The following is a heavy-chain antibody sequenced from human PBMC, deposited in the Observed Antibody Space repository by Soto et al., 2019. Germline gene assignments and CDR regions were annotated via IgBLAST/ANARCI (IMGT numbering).Heavy chain of an antibody. J-gene: IGHJ6*02. D-gene: IGHD5-18*01. CDR2: IWYDGSNK. V-gene: IGHV3-33*01. CDR1: GFTFSSYG. Sequence: QVQLVESGGGVVQPGRSLRLSCAASGFTFSSYGMHWVRQAPGKGLEWVAVIWYDGSNKYYADSVKGRFTISRDNSKNTLYLQMNSLRAEDTAVYYCARSPDTAMVLTGYYGMDVWGQGTTVTVSS. CDR3: ARSPDTAMVLTGYYGMDV.